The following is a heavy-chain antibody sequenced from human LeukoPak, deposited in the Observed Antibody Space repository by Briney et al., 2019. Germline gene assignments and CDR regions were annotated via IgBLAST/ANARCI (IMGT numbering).Heavy chain of an antibody. CDR2: IYYSGST. CDR1: GGSISSSSYY. Sequence: PSETLSLTCTVSGGSISSSSYYWGWIRQPPGKGLEWIGSIYYSGSTYYNPSLKSRVTISVDTSKNQFSLKLSSVTAADTAVYYCARAPYDILTGYYYLGAFDIWGQGTMVTVSS. J-gene: IGHJ3*02. V-gene: IGHV4-39*07. CDR3: ARAPYDILTGYYYLGAFDI. D-gene: IGHD3-9*01.